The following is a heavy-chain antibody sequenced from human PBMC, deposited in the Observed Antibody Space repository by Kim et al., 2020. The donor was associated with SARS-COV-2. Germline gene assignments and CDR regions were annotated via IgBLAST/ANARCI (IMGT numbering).Heavy chain of an antibody. Sequence: YTPHLKSRVTKSVDTSKKQFSLKLSSVTAADTAVYYCSRYGSGSHISFDPWGQGTLVTVSS. V-gene: IGHV4-39*07. J-gene: IGHJ5*02. D-gene: IGHD3-10*01. CDR3: SRYGSGSHISFDP.